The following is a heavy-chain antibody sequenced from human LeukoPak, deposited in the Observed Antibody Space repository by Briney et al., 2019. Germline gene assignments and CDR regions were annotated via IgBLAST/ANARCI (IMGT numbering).Heavy chain of an antibody. V-gene: IGHV3-33*06. CDR2: VWYDGSHQ. J-gene: IGHJ4*02. CDR1: GFPFSGSG. CDR3: AKDKDTPATAHPQRGYFES. Sequence: PGGSVRLSCAASGFPFSGSGMHWVRQAPGKGLEWVAVVWYDGSHQYCADSVKGRFTISRDNSKNTVDLQMNSLGVEGTAVYFCAKDKDTPATAHPQRGYFESWGQGTLVTVSS. D-gene: IGHD2-21*02.